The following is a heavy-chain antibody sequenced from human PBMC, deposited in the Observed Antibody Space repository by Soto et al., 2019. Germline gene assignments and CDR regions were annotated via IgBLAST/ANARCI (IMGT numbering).Heavy chain of an antibody. Sequence: SETLSLTCTVSGGSVSSGSYYWSWIRQPPGKGLEWIGYIYYSGSTNYNPSLKSRVTISVDTSKNQFSLKLSSVTAADTAVYYCASLGYCGGDCYRPVDYWGQGTLVTVSS. J-gene: IGHJ4*02. CDR2: IYYSGST. CDR1: GGSVSSGSYY. D-gene: IGHD2-21*02. V-gene: IGHV4-61*01. CDR3: ASLGYCGGDCYRPVDY.